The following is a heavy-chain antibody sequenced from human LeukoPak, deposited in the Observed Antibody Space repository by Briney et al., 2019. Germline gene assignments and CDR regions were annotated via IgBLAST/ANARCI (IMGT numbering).Heavy chain of an antibody. CDR3: AKDLHDSWAVDY. D-gene: IGHD3-3*01. CDR1: RFTFSSYG. Sequence: GGSLRLSCAASRFTFSSYGMSWVRQAPGKGLEWVSHIGVGGDTDFADSVKGRFTISKDNSKKTLYLQMNSLTADDTALYCCAKDLHDSWAVDYWGPGILVTVSS. J-gene: IGHJ4*02. CDR2: IGVGGDT. V-gene: IGHV3-23*01.